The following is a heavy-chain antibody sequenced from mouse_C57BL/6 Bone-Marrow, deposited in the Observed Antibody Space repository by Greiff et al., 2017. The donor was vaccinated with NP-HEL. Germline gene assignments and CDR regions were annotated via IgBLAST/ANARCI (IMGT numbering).Heavy chain of an antibody. CDR1: GYTFPSYW. J-gene: IGHJ1*03. V-gene: IGHV1-7*01. CDR3: ATRASSITTVVAHWYFDV. CDR2: INPSSGYT. Sequence: QVQLQQSGAELAKPGASVKLSCKASGYTFPSYWMHWVKQRPGQGLEWIGYINPSSGYTKYNQKFKDKATLTADKSSSTASMQLSSLTYEDSAVYYCATRASSITTVVAHWYFDVWGTGTTVTVSS. D-gene: IGHD1-1*01.